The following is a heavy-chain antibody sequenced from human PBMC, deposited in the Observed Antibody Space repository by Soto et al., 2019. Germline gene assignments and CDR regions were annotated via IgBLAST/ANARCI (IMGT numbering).Heavy chain of an antibody. Sequence: EVQLLESGGGLVQPGGSLRLSCAASGFTFSKYGMSWVRQAPGKGLDWVSSISGSGGSTYYADSVKGRFTLSRDNSKNTLFLQLNSLRVEDTAVYYCAKDVRAICGSETYGWFDPWGQGTLVTVSS. CDR2: ISGSGGST. J-gene: IGHJ5*02. V-gene: IGHV3-23*01. CDR3: AKDVRAICGSETYGWFDP. D-gene: IGHD3-10*01. CDR1: GFTFSKYG.